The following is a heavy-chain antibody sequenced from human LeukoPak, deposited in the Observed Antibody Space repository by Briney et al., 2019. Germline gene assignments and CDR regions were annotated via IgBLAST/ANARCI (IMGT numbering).Heavy chain of an antibody. D-gene: IGHD3-22*01. Sequence: SVKVSCKASGGTFSSYAISWVRQAPGQGLGWMGGIIPIFGTANYAQKFQGKVTITADESTSTAYMELSSLRSEDTAVYYCARGWDYDSGGRPTAYVYWGQGTLVSVSS. CDR1: GGTFSSYA. CDR2: IIPIFGTA. J-gene: IGHJ4*02. CDR3: ARGWDYDSGGRPTAYVY. V-gene: IGHV1-69*01.